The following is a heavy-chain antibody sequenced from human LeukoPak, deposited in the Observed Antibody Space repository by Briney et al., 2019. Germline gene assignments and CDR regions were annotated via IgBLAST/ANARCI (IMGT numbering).Heavy chain of an antibody. D-gene: IGHD5-12*01. CDR1: GFTVSSNY. CDR3: ARVRYSGYDRYFDY. CDR2: IYSGDSGGRT. V-gene: IGHV3-53*01. J-gene: IGHJ4*02. Sequence: GVSLRLSCAASGFTVSSNYMSWVRQAPGKGLEWVSVIYSGDSGGRTYYADSVKGRFTISRDNSKDTLYLQMNSLRAEDTAVYYCARVRYSGYDRYFDYWGQGTLVTVSS.